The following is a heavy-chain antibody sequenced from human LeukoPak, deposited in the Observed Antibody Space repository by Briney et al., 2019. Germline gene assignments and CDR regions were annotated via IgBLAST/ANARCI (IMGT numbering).Heavy chain of an antibody. CDR3: ARGDYYDSSGFYHDAFDI. V-gene: IGHV3-7*01. CDR2: IKQEGSEK. Sequence: PGGSLRLSCAASGFTFSDYWMSWVRHAPGKGLEWVANIKQEGSEKYYVDSVKGRFTISRDNAKNSLYLQMNSLRAEDTAVYYCARGDYYDSSGFYHDAFDIWGQGTMVTVSS. CDR1: GFTFSDYW. J-gene: IGHJ3*02. D-gene: IGHD3-22*01.